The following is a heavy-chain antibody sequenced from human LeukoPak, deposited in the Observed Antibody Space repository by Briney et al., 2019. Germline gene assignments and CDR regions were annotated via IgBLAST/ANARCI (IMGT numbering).Heavy chain of an antibody. J-gene: IGHJ4*02. CDR2: IYSGDNT. D-gene: IGHD2-2*01. CDR1: GFTVSSDY. CDR3: ARDWGYCSSTSCHVFDY. V-gene: IGHV3-53*01. Sequence: GGSLRLSCAASGFTVSSDYMSWVRQAPGKGLEWVSVIYSGDNTDYADSVKGRFTISRDNSKNTLYLQMNSPRAEDTGVYYCARDWGYCSSTSCHVFDYWGQGTLVTVSS.